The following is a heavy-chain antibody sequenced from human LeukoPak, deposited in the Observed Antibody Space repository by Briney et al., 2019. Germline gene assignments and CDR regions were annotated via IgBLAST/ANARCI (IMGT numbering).Heavy chain of an antibody. CDR2: IYYSGST. CDR1: GGSISSYF. V-gene: IGHV4-59*08. D-gene: IGHD3-10*01. J-gene: IGHJ6*03. CDR3: ARRRIYYYGSGSGGGTRYYYYDMDV. Sequence: SETLSLTRTVSGGSISSYFWSWIRQPPGKGLEWIGYIYYSGSTNYNPSLKSRVTISVDTSKNQFSLKLSSVTAADTAVYYCARRRIYYYGSGSGGGTRYYYYDMDVWGKGTTVTVSS.